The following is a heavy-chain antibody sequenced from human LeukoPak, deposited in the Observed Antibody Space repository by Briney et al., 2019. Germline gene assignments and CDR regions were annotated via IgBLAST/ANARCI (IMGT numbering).Heavy chain of an antibody. V-gene: IGHV4-61*05. D-gene: IGHD3-3*01. CDR2: IYYHGST. J-gene: IGHJ4*02. CDR1: GDPISGYSNYK. Sequence: PSETLSLTCTVSGDPISGYSNYKWSWIRQPPGKGLEWIGYIYYHGSTNYNPSLKSRVTISVDTSKNQFSLKLSSVTAADTAVYYCARQIWSGYLALFDYWGQGTLVTVSS. CDR3: ARQIWSGYLALFDY.